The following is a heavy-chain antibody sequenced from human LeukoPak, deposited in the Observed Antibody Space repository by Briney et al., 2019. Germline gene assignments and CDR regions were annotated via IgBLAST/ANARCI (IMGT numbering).Heavy chain of an antibody. J-gene: IGHJ4*02. CDR2: IGGSGGNT. V-gene: IGHV3-23*01. D-gene: IGHD4/OR15-4a*01. Sequence: PGGSLRLSCAASGFTFSSYAMTWVRQAPGKGLEWVSGIGGSGGNTYYADSVKGRFTISRDNSKNTLYLQLNSLRAEDTAVYYCAKDGYAMVSFFDYWGQGTLVSVSS. CDR3: AKDGYAMVSFFDY. CDR1: GFTFSSYA.